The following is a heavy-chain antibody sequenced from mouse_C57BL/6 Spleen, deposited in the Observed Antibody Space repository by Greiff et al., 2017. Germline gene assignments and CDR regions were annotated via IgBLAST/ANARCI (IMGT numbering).Heavy chain of an antibody. CDR3: TTGGYEYGRAMDD. CDR2: IDPEDGDT. Sequence: VQLQQSGAELVRPGASVKLSCTASGFNIKDYYMHWVKQRPEQGLEWIGRIDPEDGDTEYAPKFPGKATMTADTSSNTAYLQLSSLTSEDTAVDYSTTGGYEYGRAMDDWGQGTSVTVSS. CDR1: GFNIKDYY. V-gene: IGHV14-1*01. D-gene: IGHD2-4*01. J-gene: IGHJ4*01.